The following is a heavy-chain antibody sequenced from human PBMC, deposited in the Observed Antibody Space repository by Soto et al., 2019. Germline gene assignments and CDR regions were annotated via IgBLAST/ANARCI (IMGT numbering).Heavy chain of an antibody. V-gene: IGHV3-21*01. CDR2: ISSSSSCI. CDR3: ARDPTLSGYSPDAFDI. CDR1: GFTFSSYS. J-gene: IGHJ3*02. D-gene: IGHD3-3*01. Sequence: GGSLRLSCAASGFTFSSYSMNWVRQAPGKGLEWVSSISSSSSCIYYADSVKGRFTISRDNAKNSLYLQMNSLRAEDTAVYYCARDPTLSGYSPDAFDIWGQGTMVTVSS.